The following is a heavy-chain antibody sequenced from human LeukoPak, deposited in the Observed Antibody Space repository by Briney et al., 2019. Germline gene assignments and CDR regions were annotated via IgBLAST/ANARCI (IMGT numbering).Heavy chain of an antibody. J-gene: IGHJ4*02. V-gene: IGHV1-2*02. CDR1: GYTFTGYY. D-gene: IGHD2-2*01. CDR3: VRDRTKYCSSTSCPLDY. CDR2: IKPNSGGT. Sequence: GASVKVSCKASGYTFTGYYMHWVRQAPGQGLEWMGWIKPNSGGTNYAQKFQGRVTMTRDTSISTAYMELSRLRSDDTAVYYCVRDRTKYCSSTSCPLDYWGQGTLVTVSS.